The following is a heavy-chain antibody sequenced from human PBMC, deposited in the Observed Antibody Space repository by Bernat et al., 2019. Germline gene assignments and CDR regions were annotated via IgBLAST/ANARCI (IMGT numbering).Heavy chain of an antibody. V-gene: IGHV3-30*15. Sequence: QVQLVQSGGGVVQPGKSLRLSCAASGFTLSHYAVHWVRQAPGKGLEWVAVISFDGREQYYVDSVQGRFTISRDNSKNTLFLQMSSLRVDDTGVYYCARDRYPSTTIPAGFYFDFWGQGTLVPVSS. J-gene: IGHJ4*02. CDR1: GFTLSHYA. CDR3: ARDRYPSTTIPAGFYFDF. CDR2: ISFDGREQ. D-gene: IGHD3-16*02.